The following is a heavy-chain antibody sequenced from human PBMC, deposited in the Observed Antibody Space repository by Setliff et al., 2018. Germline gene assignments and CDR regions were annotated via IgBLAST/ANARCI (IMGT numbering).Heavy chain of an antibody. Sequence: GGSLRLSCAASGFTFRIYWMSWVRQVPGKGLEWVANIKGDDSERYYVDSVEGRFTGSRDNAKNSLALQMNSLRAEDTAVYYCTRGGYSVTANYYGLDVWGQGTTVTVSS. CDR2: IKGDDSER. J-gene: IGHJ6*02. V-gene: IGHV3-7*01. CDR1: GFTFRIYW. CDR3: TRGGYSVTANYYGLDV. D-gene: IGHD2-21*02.